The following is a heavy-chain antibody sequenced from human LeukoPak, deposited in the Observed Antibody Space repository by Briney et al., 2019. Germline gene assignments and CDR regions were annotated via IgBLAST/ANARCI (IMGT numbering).Heavy chain of an antibody. CDR2: IYHSGST. J-gene: IGHJ5*02. D-gene: IGHD1-1*01. CDR1: GYSISSGYY. V-gene: IGHV4-38-2*02. Sequence: SETLSLTCTVSGYSISSGYYWGWIRQPPGKGLEWIGSIYHSGSTYYNPSLKSRVTISVDTSKNQFSLKLSSVTAADTAVYYCARGVPHRSGTTPFGWFDPWGQGTLVTVSS. CDR3: ARGVPHRSGTTPFGWFDP.